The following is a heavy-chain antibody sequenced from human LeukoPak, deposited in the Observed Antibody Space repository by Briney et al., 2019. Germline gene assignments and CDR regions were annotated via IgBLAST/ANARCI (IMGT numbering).Heavy chain of an antibody. J-gene: IGHJ4*02. Sequence: GGSLGLSCAASGFTFTSYAMSWVRGAPGKGLGWVSTITGGGVYTYFADSVKGRFTISRDSSNNTVYLLMNSLRAEDTAIYYCARATYGSGSRPFDYWGQGTLVTVSS. CDR3: ARATYGSGSRPFDY. D-gene: IGHD3-10*01. CDR2: ITGGGVYT. CDR1: GFTFTSYA. V-gene: IGHV3-23*01.